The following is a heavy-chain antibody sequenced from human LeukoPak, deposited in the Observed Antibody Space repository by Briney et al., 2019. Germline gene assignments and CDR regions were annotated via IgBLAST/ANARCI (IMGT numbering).Heavy chain of an antibody. V-gene: IGHV1-18*01. Sequence: ASVKVSCKASGYTFTSYGISWVRQALGQGLEWMGWINTYNGKTNYAQNLQGRVTMTTDTSTTTAYMELRSLRSDDTAVYYCASRSGSTPYYFDYWGQGTLVTVSS. J-gene: IGHJ4*02. CDR3: ASRSGSTPYYFDY. CDR1: GYTFTSYG. CDR2: INTYNGKT. D-gene: IGHD3-3*01.